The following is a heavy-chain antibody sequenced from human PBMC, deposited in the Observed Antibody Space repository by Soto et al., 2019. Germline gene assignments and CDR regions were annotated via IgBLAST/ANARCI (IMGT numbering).Heavy chain of an antibody. J-gene: IGHJ3*01. V-gene: IGHV4-4*02. CDR2: IYHAGSP. CDR1: GGSISSSSW. D-gene: IGHD2-21*02. Sequence: SETLSLTCDVSGGSISSSSWWTWVRQSPGKGLEWIGKIYHAGSPNYNPSFQSRVTILADKSKNHFSLRLTSVTAADTAIYYCARGLSFRGDFDVCGQGITVTVSS. CDR3: ARGLSFRGDFDV.